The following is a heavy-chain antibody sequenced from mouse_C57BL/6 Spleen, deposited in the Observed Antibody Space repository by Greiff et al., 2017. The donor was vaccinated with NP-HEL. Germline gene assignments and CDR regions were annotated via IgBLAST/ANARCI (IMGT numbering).Heavy chain of an antibody. V-gene: IGHV1-64*01. CDR1: GYTFTSYW. CDR3: ARGIYYYGSSFYYAMDY. CDR2: IHPNSGST. Sequence: QVQLQQPGAELVKPGASVKLSCKASGYTFTSYWMHWVKQRPGQGLEWIGMIHPNSGSTNYNEKFKSKATLTVDKSSSTAYMQLSSLTSEDSAVYYCARGIYYYGSSFYYAMDYWGQGTSVTVSS. J-gene: IGHJ4*01. D-gene: IGHD1-1*01.